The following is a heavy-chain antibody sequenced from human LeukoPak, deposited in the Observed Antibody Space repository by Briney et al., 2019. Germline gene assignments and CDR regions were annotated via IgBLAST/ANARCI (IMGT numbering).Heavy chain of an antibody. CDR3: ARGFALDF. V-gene: IGHV6-1*01. CDR2: TYYRSKWYY. J-gene: IGHJ3*01. Sequence: SQTLSLTCDISGDTVSSNSAAWNWIRQSLSRGLEWLGRTYYRSKWYYDYAVSVKSRITISPDTSKNQFSLQLNSVTADDTAEYYCARGFALDFWGQGTMVTVSS. CDR1: GDTVSSNSAA.